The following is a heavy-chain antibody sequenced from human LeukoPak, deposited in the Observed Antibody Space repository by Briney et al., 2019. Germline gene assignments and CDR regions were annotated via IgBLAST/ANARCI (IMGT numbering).Heavy chain of an antibody. CDR2: ISAYNGNT. J-gene: IGHJ4*02. V-gene: IGHV1-18*01. Sequence: GASVKVSCKASGYTFTSYGISWVRQAPGQGLEWMGWISAYNGNTNYAQKLQGRVTMTTDISTSTAYMELRSLRSDDTAVYYCARDLWVSSGYIPEAYWGQGALVTVSS. CDR3: ARDLWVSSGYIPEAY. CDR1: GYTFTSYG. D-gene: IGHD3-22*01.